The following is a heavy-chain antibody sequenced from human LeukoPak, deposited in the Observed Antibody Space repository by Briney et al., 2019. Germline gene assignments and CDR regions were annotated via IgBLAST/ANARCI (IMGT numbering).Heavy chain of an antibody. V-gene: IGHV1-2*02. CDR1: GYTFSDYY. CDR3: ARGTYNYGLEY. Sequence: ASVKVSCKASGYTFSDYYMHWVRQAPGQGLEWMGWINPNSGGTNYAQRFQGRVSTTTDTSISTAYMELSGLRSDDTAVYYCARGTYNYGLEYWGQGTLVTVSS. J-gene: IGHJ4*02. D-gene: IGHD5-18*01. CDR2: INPNSGGT.